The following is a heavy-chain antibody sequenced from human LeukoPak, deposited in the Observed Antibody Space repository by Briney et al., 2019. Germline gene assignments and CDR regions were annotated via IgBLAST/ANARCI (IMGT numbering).Heavy chain of an antibody. CDR1: GFTFSGYY. V-gene: IGHV1-2*02. Sequence: ASVKVSCKASGFTFSGYYMHWVRQAPGQGLEWMAWISPNSGGTNYVQKFQGRVTVTRYTSISTDYMEISGLTSADTDLYYCAREPSGSGGYDYWGQGTLVTVSS. D-gene: IGHD3-10*01. J-gene: IGHJ4*02. CDR3: AREPSGSGGYDY. CDR2: ISPNSGGT.